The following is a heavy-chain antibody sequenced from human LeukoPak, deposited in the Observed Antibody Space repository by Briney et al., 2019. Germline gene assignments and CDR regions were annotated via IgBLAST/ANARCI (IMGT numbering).Heavy chain of an antibody. CDR3: ARDPSPLGAFFDY. D-gene: IGHD3-10*01. V-gene: IGHV3-48*03. J-gene: IGHJ4*02. CDR1: GFTFSSYE. CDR2: ISSSGSTI. Sequence: GGSLRLSCAASGFTFSSYEMSWVRQAPGKGLEWVSYISSSGSTIYYADSVKGRFTISRDNAKNSLYLQMNSLRAEDTAVYYCARDPSPLGAFFDYWGQGTLVTVSS.